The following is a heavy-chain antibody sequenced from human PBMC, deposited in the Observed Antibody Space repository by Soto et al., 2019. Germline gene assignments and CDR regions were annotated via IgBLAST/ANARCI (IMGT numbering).Heavy chain of an antibody. Sequence: SETLSLTCTVSGGSISSYYWSWIRQPPGKGLEWIGYIYYSGSTNYNPSLKSRVTISVDTSKNQFSLKLSSVTAADTAVYYCARQNNLTIFGVSTTYYFDYWGQGTLVTVS. CDR3: ARQNNLTIFGVSTTYYFDY. CDR1: GGSISSYY. CDR2: IYYSGST. D-gene: IGHD3-3*01. V-gene: IGHV4-59*08. J-gene: IGHJ4*02.